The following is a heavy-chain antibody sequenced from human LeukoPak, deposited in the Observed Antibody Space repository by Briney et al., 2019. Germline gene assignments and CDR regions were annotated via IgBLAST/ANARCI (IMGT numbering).Heavy chain of an antibody. J-gene: IGHJ4*02. CDR3: ASRKLGNDC. V-gene: IGHV4-59*01. CDR2: IYDSGST. Sequence: SETLSLTCTVSGGSISSYYWSWIRQPPGKGLEWIGYIYDSGSTNYNPSLKSRVTISVDTSKNQFSLKLSSVTAADTAVHYCASRKLGNDCWGQGTLVTVSS. D-gene: IGHD7-27*01. CDR1: GGSISSYY.